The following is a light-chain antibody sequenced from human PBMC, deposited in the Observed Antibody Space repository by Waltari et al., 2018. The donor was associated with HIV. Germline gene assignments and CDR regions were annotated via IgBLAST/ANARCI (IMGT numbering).Light chain of an antibody. CDR1: NIETKS. CDR3: QVWDSSSDQWV. V-gene: IGLV3-21*01. J-gene: IGLJ3*02. CDR2: YDR. Sequence: SYVLTQPPSVSVAPGGTARITCGGDNIETKSVHWYQQKPGQAPVLVIYYDRERPSGIPERVSGSNSGNTAILTSSRVEAGDEVDYYCQVWDSSSDQWVFGGGTKLTVL.